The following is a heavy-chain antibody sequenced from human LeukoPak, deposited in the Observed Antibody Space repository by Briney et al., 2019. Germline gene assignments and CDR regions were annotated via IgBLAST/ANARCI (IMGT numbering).Heavy chain of an antibody. D-gene: IGHD2-2*01. CDR1: GYTFTSYG. CDR2: ISAYNGNT. J-gene: IGHJ5*02. Sequence: GASVKVSCKASGYTFTSYGISWVRQAPGQGLEWMGWISAYNGNTNYAQKLQGRVTMTTDTSTSTAYMELRSLRSDDTAVYYCARGRRYCSSTSCYNSFDPWGQGTLVTVSS. V-gene: IGHV1-18*01. CDR3: ARGRRYCSSTSCYNSFDP.